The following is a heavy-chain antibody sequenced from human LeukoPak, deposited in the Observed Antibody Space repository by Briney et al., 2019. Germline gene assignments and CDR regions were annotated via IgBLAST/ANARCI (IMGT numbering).Heavy chain of an antibody. CDR3: AREGPYYYDSSGYYLELPRFDP. CDR2: IIPILGIA. Sequence: ASVKVSCEASGGTFSSYAISWVRQAPGQGLEWMGRIIPILGIANYAQKFQGRVTITADKSTSTAYMELSSLRSEDKAVYYCAREGPYYYDSSGYYLELPRFDPWGQGTLVTVSS. D-gene: IGHD3-22*01. V-gene: IGHV1-69*04. CDR1: GGTFSSYA. J-gene: IGHJ5*02.